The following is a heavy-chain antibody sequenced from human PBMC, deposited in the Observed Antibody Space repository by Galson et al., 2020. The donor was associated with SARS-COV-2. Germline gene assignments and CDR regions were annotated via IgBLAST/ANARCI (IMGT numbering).Heavy chain of an antibody. CDR3: ARGGEWELPYYFDY. V-gene: IGHV3-30*04. J-gene: IGHJ4*02. CDR2: ISSDGSNS. Sequence: PGGSLRLSCAASGFTFSNYVMHWVRQAPGKGPEWVAVISSDGSNSFYADSLKGRFTISRDNSKSTLYLQMNSLRAEDTAVYYCARGGEWELPYYFDYWGQGTLVTVSS. D-gene: IGHD1-26*01. CDR1: GFTFSNYV.